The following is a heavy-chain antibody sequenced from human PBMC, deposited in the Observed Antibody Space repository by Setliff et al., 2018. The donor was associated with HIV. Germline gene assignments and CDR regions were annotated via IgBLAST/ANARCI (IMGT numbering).Heavy chain of an antibody. D-gene: IGHD2-8*01. CDR2: IIPNSGGT. Sequence: GASVKVSCKASGYTFTAYFMHWVRQAPGQGLQWMGRIIPNSGGTNYAQKFQGRVTMTRDTSISTAYMELSRLRADVTAVYYCATKVYCTNGVCLDAFDIWGQGTMVTVSS. CDR1: GYTFTAYF. J-gene: IGHJ3*02. CDR3: ATKVYCTNGVCLDAFDI. V-gene: IGHV1-2*06.